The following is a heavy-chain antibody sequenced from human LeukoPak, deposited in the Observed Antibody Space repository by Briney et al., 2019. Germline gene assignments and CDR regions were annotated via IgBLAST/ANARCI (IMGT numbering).Heavy chain of an antibody. V-gene: IGHV4-39*07. D-gene: IGHD5-24*01. Sequence: SETLSLTCTVSGGSISSSSYYWGWIRQPPGKGLEWIGSIYYSGSTYYNPSLKSRVTISVDTSKNQFSLKLSSVTAADTAVYYCARLDGYNQIDYWGQGTLVTVSS. CDR3: ARLDGYNQIDY. J-gene: IGHJ4*02. CDR2: IYYSGST. CDR1: GGSISSSSYY.